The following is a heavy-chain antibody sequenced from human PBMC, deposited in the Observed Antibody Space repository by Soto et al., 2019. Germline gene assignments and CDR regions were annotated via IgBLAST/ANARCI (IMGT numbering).Heavy chain of an antibody. CDR1: GFTFSSYA. V-gene: IGHV3-23*01. CDR3: AKEKPSQLYYYDSSGYPPSHDAFDI. CDR2: IGGSGGST. D-gene: IGHD3-22*01. J-gene: IGHJ3*02. Sequence: EVQLLESGGGLVQPGGSLRLSCAASGFTFSSYAMSWVRQAPGKGLEWVSAIGGSGGSTYYADSVKGRFTISRDNSKNTLYLQMNSLRAEDTAVYYCAKEKPSQLYYYDSSGYPPSHDAFDIWGQGTMVTVSS.